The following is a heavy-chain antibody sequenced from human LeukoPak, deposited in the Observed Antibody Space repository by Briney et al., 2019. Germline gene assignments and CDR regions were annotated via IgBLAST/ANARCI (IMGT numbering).Heavy chain of an antibody. J-gene: IGHJ4*02. D-gene: IGHD5-24*01. Sequence: GGSLRLSCVASGFPFSSYWMTWVRQAPGKGLEWVANIKQDGSKKSYVGSVKGRFTISRDNAKNSLYLQMNSLRAEDTAIYYCTRVGYIDEGIDYWGQGTLVTVSS. CDR1: GFPFSSYW. CDR3: TRVGYIDEGIDY. CDR2: IKQDGSKK. V-gene: IGHV3-7*04.